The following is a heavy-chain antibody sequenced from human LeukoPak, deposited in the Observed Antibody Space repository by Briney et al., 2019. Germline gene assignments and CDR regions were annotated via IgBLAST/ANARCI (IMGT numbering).Heavy chain of an antibody. Sequence: GGSLRLSCAASGFSLSGYWMHWVRQSPGKGLVWVSRIKSDGSSTSYADSVKGRFTISRDNAKNTLYLQMNSLRVEDTAVYHCVRSDWFDPWGQGTLVTVSS. CDR1: GFSLSGYW. CDR3: VRSDWFDP. CDR2: IKSDGSST. V-gene: IGHV3-74*01. J-gene: IGHJ5*02.